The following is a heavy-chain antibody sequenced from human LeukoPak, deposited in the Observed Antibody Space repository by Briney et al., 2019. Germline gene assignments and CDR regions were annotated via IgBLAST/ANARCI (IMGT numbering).Heavy chain of an antibody. CDR3: ARDGLAAATLHWCFDL. D-gene: IGHD2-15*01. CDR1: GFTFSSYS. Sequence: PGGSLRLSCAVSGFTFSSYSMNWVRQAPGKGLEWVSSISSSSSYIYYADSVKGRFTISRDNARNSLYLQMNSLRAEDTAVYYCARDGLAAATLHWCFDLWGRGTLVTVSS. J-gene: IGHJ2*01. V-gene: IGHV3-21*01. CDR2: ISSSSSYI.